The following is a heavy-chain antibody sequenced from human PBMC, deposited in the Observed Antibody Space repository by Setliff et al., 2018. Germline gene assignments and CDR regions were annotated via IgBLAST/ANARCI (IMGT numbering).Heavy chain of an antibody. D-gene: IGHD3-22*01. CDR3: ARGRYYESNSYYFPFDY. J-gene: IGHJ4*02. CDR2: IDRSGNT. CDR1: GDSISTGINY. V-gene: IGHV4-61*09. Sequence: SETLSLTCTVSGDSISTGINYWSWIRQPAGKGLEWIGHIDRSGNTNFNPSLKSRVTISGDRSKNQFSLELSSVTAADTAVYYCARGRYYESNSYYFPFDYWGQGTLVTVSS.